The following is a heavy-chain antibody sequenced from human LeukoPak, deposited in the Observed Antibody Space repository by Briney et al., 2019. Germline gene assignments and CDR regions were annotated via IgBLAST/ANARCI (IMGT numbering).Heavy chain of an antibody. J-gene: IGHJ4*02. CDR1: GFTVNSNY. CDR2: IYSGGKT. V-gene: IGHV3-66*01. CDR3: ARASQWLAFDY. Sequence: PGGSLRLSCAASGFTVNSNYMSWVRQAPGKGLEWVSVIYSGGKTYYADSVKGRFTISRDNSKNTLYLQMNSLRVEDTAVYYCARASQWLAFDYWGQGTLVTVSS. D-gene: IGHD6-19*01.